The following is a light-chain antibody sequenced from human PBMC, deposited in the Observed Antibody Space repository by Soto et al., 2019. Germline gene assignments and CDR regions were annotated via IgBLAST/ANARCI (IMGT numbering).Light chain of an antibody. CDR2: SAS. CDR3: QQSYLTPLT. Sequence: DIQMTQSPSSLSASVGDRVIITCRASQDIRSYLNWYQQKPGKAPNLLIYSASTLQSGVPSRFSGSGSGTDFTLTISSLQPEDFATYYCQQSYLTPLTFGPGTKVDIK. CDR1: QDIRSY. V-gene: IGKV1-39*01. J-gene: IGKJ3*01.